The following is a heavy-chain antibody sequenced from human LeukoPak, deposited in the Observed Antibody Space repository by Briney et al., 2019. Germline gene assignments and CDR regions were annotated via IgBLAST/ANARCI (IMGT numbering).Heavy chain of an antibody. CDR2: ISAYNGNT. J-gene: IGHJ4*02. CDR1: GYTFTSYG. Sequence: ASVKVSCKASGYTFTSYGISWVRQAPGQGLEWMGWISAYNGNTNYAQKLQGRVTMTTDTSTSTAYMELRSMRSDDTAVYYCARTHYYDSSGYYYGLVYWGQGTLVTVSS. D-gene: IGHD3-22*01. CDR3: ARTHYYDSSGYYYGLVY. V-gene: IGHV1-18*01.